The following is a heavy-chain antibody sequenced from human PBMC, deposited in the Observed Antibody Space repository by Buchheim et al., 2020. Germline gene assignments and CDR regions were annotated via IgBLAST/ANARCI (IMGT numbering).Heavy chain of an antibody. V-gene: IGHV3-30*18. CDR1: GFIFSNFG. CDR2: ISYDGSVD. Sequence: QVQLVESGGGVVQPGRSLRLSCAASGFIFSNFGMHWVRRAPGTGLEWVAVISYDGSVDYYAAYVKGRFTISIDNSHNTLWVQMNSLRPEDTAVYYCTKEPLVNTGYYYPHWGQGTL. D-gene: IGHD2/OR15-2a*01. J-gene: IGHJ4*02. CDR3: TKEPLVNTGYYYPH.